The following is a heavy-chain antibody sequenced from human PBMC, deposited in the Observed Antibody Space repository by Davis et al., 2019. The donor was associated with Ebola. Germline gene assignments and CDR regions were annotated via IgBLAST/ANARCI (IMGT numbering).Heavy chain of an antibody. Sequence: PGGSLRLSCAASGFTFSSYGMHWVRQAPGKGLEWVAVISYDGSNKYYADSVKGRFTISRDNSKNTLYLQMNSLRSDDTAVYYCARAQFPTTSDHWGQGTLVTVSS. D-gene: IGHD1-1*01. CDR3: ARAQFPTTSDH. V-gene: IGHV3-30*03. CDR2: ISYDGSNK. J-gene: IGHJ4*02. CDR1: GFTFSSYG.